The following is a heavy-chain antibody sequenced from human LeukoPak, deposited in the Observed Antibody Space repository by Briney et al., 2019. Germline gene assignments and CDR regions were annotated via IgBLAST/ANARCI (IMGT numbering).Heavy chain of an antibody. J-gene: IGHJ4*02. CDR2: IWNDGSKK. CDR3: ARWGIAAAGAIDC. CDR1: GFTFRNYG. V-gene: IGHV3-33*01. Sequence: GGSLRLSCEASGFTFRNYGIHWVRQAPGKGLEWVAVIWNDGSKKYHADSVMGRFTISRDNSKNTVDLQMNSLRAEDTAVYYCARWGIAAAGAIDCRGQGTLVTVSS. D-gene: IGHD6-13*01.